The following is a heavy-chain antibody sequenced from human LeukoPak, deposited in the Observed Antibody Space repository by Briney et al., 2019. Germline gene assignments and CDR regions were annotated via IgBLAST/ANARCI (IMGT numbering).Heavy chain of an antibody. V-gene: IGHV3-48*01. J-gene: IGHJ4*02. Sequence: HPGGSLRLSCTASGFPFIEYSMNWVRQAPGKGLEWISYIGIDSGNAKYADSVRGRFTISADKAKNSLYLQMNSLRVEDTAVYYCARDHNYAFDNWDQGTLVSVAS. CDR1: GFPFIEYS. CDR3: ARDHNYAFDN. CDR2: IGIDSGNA. D-gene: IGHD1-1*01.